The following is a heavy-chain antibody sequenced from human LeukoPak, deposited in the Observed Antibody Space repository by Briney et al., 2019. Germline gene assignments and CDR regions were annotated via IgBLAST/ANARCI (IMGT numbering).Heavy chain of an antibody. CDR3: AKDIQLST. Sequence: GGSLRLSCAASGFTFSIYAMYWVRQVPGKGLEWVSIINDSGGSTYYSDSVKGRFTISRDNSKNTLSLQMNSLRVEDTAIYYCAKDIQLSTWGLGTMVTVSS. CDR2: INDSGGST. CDR1: GFTFSIYA. J-gene: IGHJ3*01. D-gene: IGHD5-24*01. V-gene: IGHV3-23*01.